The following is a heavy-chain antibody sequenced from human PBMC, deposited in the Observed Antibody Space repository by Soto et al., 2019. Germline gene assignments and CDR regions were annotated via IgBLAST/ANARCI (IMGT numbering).Heavy chain of an antibody. J-gene: IGHJ6*04. Sequence: EVQLVESGGGLLQPGGSLRLSCAVSGSTFSNDWMHWVRQAPGKGLVWVSHINSDGSSTNYADFVKGRFTIARDNAKNTVYLQMYCLRAEDTAVYYCAIDRSYRLDVWAEATTVPVSS. D-gene: IGHD6-25*01. V-gene: IGHV3-74*01. CDR1: GSTFSNDW. CDR3: AIDRSYRLDV. CDR2: INSDGSST.